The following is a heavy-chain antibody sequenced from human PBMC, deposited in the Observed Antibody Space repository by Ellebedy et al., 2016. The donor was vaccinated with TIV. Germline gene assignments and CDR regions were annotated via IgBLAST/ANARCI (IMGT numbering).Heavy chain of an antibody. CDR3: ARRGYSSGPYWAFDI. CDR1: GYTFTSYA. D-gene: IGHD6-19*01. CDR2: INPNSGGT. J-gene: IGHJ3*02. V-gene: IGHV1-2*04. Sequence: ASVKVSCKASGYTFTSYAMHWVRQAPGQGLEWMVWINPNSGGTKYAQNFQGWVTMTRDTSISTAYIELIRLTSDDTAVYYFARRGYSSGPYWAFDIWGQGTLVTVPS.